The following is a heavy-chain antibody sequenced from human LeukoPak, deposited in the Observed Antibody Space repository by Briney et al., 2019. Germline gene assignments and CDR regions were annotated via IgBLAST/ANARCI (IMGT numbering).Heavy chain of an antibody. J-gene: IGHJ4*02. Sequence: SETLSLTCGVYGGSFSDYYWSWIRQPPGKGLEWIGEINHSGSTNYNPSLKSRATISVDTSKNQFSLQLSSVTAADTAIYYCARVPNSGSYYGAFDYWGQGTLVTVSS. D-gene: IGHD1-26*01. V-gene: IGHV4-34*01. CDR1: GGSFSDYY. CDR3: ARVPNSGSYYGAFDY. CDR2: INHSGST.